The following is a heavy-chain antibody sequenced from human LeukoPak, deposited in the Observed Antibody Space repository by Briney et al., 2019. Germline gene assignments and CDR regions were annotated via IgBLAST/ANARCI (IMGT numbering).Heavy chain of an antibody. Sequence: RGESLKISCKGSGYSFTSYWIGWVRPLPGKGLEWMGIIYPGDSDTRYSPSFQGQVTISADKSISTAYLQWSSLKASDTAMYYCARWRVDSGSFNFDYWGQGTLVTVSS. CDR1: GYSFTSYW. CDR3: ARWRVDSGSFNFDY. CDR2: IYPGDSDT. D-gene: IGHD1-26*01. V-gene: IGHV5-51*01. J-gene: IGHJ4*02.